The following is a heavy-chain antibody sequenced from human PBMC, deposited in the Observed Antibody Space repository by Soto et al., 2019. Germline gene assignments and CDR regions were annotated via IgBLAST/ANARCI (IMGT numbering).Heavy chain of an antibody. Sequence: SETLSLTCAVSGGSISSSNWWSWVRQPPGKGLEWIGEIYHSGSTNYNPSLKSRVTISVDKSKNQFSLKLSPVTAAHRAVYYCAREGFLEWLRRDGMDVWGQGTTVTVSS. CDR1: GGSISSSNW. V-gene: IGHV4-4*02. D-gene: IGHD3-3*01. J-gene: IGHJ6*02. CDR2: IYHSGST. CDR3: AREGFLEWLRRDGMDV.